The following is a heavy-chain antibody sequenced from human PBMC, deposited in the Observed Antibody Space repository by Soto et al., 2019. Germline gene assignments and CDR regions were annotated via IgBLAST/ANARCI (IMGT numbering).Heavy chain of an antibody. V-gene: IGHV1-8*01. D-gene: IGHD4-17*01. Sequence: QVQLVQSGAEVKKPGASVKVSCKASGYTFTSYDINWVRQATGQGLEWMGWMNPNSGNTGYAQKFQGRVTMTRNTSISTGYMELSSLRSENTAVYYCARGTTVTTRGYYYYYMDVWGKGTTVTVSS. CDR2: MNPNSGNT. J-gene: IGHJ6*03. CDR1: GYTFTSYD. CDR3: ARGTTVTTRGYYYYYMDV.